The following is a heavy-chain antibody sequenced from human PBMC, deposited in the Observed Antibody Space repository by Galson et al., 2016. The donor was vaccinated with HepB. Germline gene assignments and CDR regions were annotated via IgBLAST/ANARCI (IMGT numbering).Heavy chain of an antibody. J-gene: IGHJ4*02. CDR1: GDSVFNNNAG. CDR3: ARSYLLGRGFGT. CDR2: TYYRSDWRS. Sequence: CAISGDSVFNNNAGWNWVRQSPSRGLEWLGRTYYRSDWRSDYADSVKGRITINPDTSTNHFSLHLDSVTPEDTAVYYCARSYLLGRGFGTWGQGTLVTVSS. V-gene: IGHV6-1*01. D-gene: IGHD7-27*01.